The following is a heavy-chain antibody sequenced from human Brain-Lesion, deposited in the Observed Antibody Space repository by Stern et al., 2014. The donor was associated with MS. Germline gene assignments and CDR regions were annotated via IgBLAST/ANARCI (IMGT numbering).Heavy chain of an antibody. CDR1: GYRFTSNW. J-gene: IGHJ4*02. D-gene: IGHD6-6*01. V-gene: IGHV5-51*01. CDR3: ARRGDSSSSGFDY. CDR2: IWPGDSDT. Sequence: VQLVESGAEVKKPGESLKISCKGSGYRFTSNWIGWVRQMPGTGLECMGIIWPGDSDTRYSPSFQGQVTISADKSISTAYLQWSSLQASDTAMYYCARRGDSSSSGFDYWGQGTLVIVSS.